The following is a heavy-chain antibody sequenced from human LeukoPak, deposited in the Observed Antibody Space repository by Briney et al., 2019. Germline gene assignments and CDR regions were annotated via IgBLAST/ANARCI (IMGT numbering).Heavy chain of an antibody. Sequence: SVKVSCKASGGTFSSYAISWVRQAPGQGLEWMGGIIPIFGTANYAQKFQGRVTITADESTSTAYKELSSLRSEDTAVYYCARARRVYCSSTSCYGSAFEVWGQGTMVTVSS. J-gene: IGHJ3*01. CDR2: IIPIFGTA. CDR3: ARARRVYCSSTSCYGSAFEV. V-gene: IGHV1-69*13. D-gene: IGHD2-2*01. CDR1: GGTFSSYA.